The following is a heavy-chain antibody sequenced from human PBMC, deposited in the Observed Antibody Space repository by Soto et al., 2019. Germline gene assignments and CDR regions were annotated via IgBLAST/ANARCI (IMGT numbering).Heavy chain of an antibody. V-gene: IGHV5-10-1*01. Sequence: GESLKISCKGSGNSFTTYWISWVRQMPGKGLEWMGRIDPSDSYTDYSPSFEGHVTISVERSISTVYLQWSRLKASDTAIYFCAGLCTGGSCSLKDMDVWGQGTMVTVSS. J-gene: IGHJ6*02. CDR2: IDPSDSYT. CDR1: GNSFTTYW. D-gene: IGHD2-15*01. CDR3: AGLCTGGSCSLKDMDV.